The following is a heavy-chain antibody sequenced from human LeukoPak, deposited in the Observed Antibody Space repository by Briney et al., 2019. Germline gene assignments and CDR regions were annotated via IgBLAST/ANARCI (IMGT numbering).Heavy chain of an antibody. CDR1: GGSISSYY. J-gene: IGHJ4*02. Sequence: SETLSLTCTVSGGSISSYYWSWIRQPPGKGLEWIGYIYYSGSTNYNPSLKSRVTISVDTSKNQFSLKLSSVTAADTAVYYCARGIAAANMYWGQGTLVTVSS. CDR3: ARGIAAANMY. V-gene: IGHV4-59*12. D-gene: IGHD6-13*01. CDR2: IYYSGST.